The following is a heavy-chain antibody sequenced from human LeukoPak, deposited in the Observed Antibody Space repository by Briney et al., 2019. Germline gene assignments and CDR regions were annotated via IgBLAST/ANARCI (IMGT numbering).Heavy chain of an antibody. CDR1: GGSITSYR. D-gene: IGHD1-26*01. J-gene: IGHJ4*02. CDR2: IYYSGST. Sequence: SETLSLTCTVSGGSITSYRYSWVRQPPGKGLEWIGYIYYSGSTNYSPSLKTRATISVDTSKNQFSLTLSSVTAADTAVYYCARGGSGTYYHYWGQGTLVTVSS. V-gene: IGHV4-59*01. CDR3: ARGGSGTYYHY.